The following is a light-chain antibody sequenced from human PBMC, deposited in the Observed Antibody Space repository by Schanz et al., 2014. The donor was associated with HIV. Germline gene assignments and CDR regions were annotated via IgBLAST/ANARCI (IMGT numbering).Light chain of an antibody. V-gene: IGKV3D-15*01. CDR1: QSVSSN. CDR3: QQYNNWPPGAIT. J-gene: IGKJ5*01. Sequence: EIVMTQSPATLSVSPGERATLSCRASQSVSSNLAWYQQRPGQAPRLLIHGASRRATGIPARFSGSGSGTDFTLTISSLQSEDFAVYYCQQYNNWPPGAITFGQGTRLEIK. CDR2: GAS.